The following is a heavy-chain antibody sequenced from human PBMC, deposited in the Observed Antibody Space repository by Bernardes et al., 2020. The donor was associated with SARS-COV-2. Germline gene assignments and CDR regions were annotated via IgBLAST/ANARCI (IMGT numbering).Heavy chain of an antibody. V-gene: IGHV1-69*13. CDR3: ARMLLRLTGYYHYYGMDV. CDR2: IIPIFGTA. D-gene: IGHD3-9*01. J-gene: IGHJ6*02. Sequence: SVKVSCKASGGTFSSYAISWVRQAPGQGLEWMGGIIPIFGTANYAQKFQGRVTITADESTSTAYMELSSLRSEDTAVYYCARMLLRLTGYYHYYGMDVWGQGTTVTVSS. CDR1: GGTFSSYA.